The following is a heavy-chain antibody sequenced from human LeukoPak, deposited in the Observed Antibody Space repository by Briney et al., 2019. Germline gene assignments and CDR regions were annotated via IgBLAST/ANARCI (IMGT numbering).Heavy chain of an antibody. CDR3: ARSSAGQGVWFDP. D-gene: IGHD6-13*01. CDR1: GYSFTSYD. J-gene: IGHJ5*02. V-gene: IGHV1-8*01. Sequence: ASVKVSCKASGYSFTSYDINWVRQATGQGLEWMGWMNPDSGNTGYAQKFQGRVTMTRDTSMSTAYMEVNSLRSEDTAVYYCARSSAGQGVWFDPWGRGTLVTVSS. CDR2: MNPDSGNT.